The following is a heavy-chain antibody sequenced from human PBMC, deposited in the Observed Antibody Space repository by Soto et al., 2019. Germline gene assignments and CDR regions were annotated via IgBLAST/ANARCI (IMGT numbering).Heavy chain of an antibody. V-gene: IGHV1-3*01. CDR1: GYTFTSYA. CDR3: ARGARPLIDY. CDR2: INAGNGNT. J-gene: IGHJ4*02. D-gene: IGHD1-26*01. Sequence: QVQLVQSGTEVKKPGASVKVSCKASGYTFTSYAMHWVRQAPGQRLEWMGWINAGNGNTKYSQKFQGRVTITRDTSASTDYMELSSLRAEDTAVYYCARGARPLIDYWGKGTLVTVSS.